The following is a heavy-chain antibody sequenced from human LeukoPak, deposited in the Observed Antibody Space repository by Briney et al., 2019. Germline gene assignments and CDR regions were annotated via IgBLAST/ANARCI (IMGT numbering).Heavy chain of an antibody. CDR2: IYPGDSDT. J-gene: IGHJ4*02. Sequence: PGESLKISCKGSGYSFTTYWIGWVRQMAGRGLEWMGIIYPGDSDTRYSPSFQGQVTISADKSISTAYLQWSSLKASDTATYYCARVAAGAFDYWGQGSLVTVSS. CDR1: GYSFTTYW. CDR3: ARVAAGAFDY. V-gene: IGHV5-51*01. D-gene: IGHD6-13*01.